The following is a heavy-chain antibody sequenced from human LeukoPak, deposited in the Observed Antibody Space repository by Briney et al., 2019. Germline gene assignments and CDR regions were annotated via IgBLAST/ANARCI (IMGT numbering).Heavy chain of an antibody. CDR3: ARVSSVGGSGRFDY. J-gene: IGHJ4*02. Sequence: PSETLSLTCTVSGGSIGSYYWSWIRQPAGKGLEWIGRIYTSGSTNYNPSLKSRVTMSVDTSKNQFSLKLSSVTAADTAVYYCARVSSVGGSGRFDYWGQGTLVTVSS. D-gene: IGHD2-15*01. V-gene: IGHV4-4*07. CDR2: IYTSGST. CDR1: GGSIGSYY.